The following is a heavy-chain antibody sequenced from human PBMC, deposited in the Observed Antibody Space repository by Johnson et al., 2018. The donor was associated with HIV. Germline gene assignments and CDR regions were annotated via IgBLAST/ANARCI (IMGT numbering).Heavy chain of an antibody. CDR1: AFTFSSYA. Sequence: HVQLVESGGGVVQPGGSLRLSCAASAFTFSSYAIHWVRQAPGKGLEWVAFIHYDGNNKYYADSVKGRFTISRDNSKNTLYLQMNSLRAEDTAVYYCAKDLSSGWYHAFDIWGQGTMVTVSS. D-gene: IGHD6-19*01. V-gene: IGHV3-30*02. CDR3: AKDLSSGWYHAFDI. CDR2: IHYDGNNK. J-gene: IGHJ3*02.